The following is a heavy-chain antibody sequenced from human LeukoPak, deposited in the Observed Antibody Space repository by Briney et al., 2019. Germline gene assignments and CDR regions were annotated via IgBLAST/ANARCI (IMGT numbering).Heavy chain of an antibody. CDR3: TRLTLTKTWFDP. CDR2: VFYNGNS. Sequence: PSETLSLTCIVSGGSMSSHYWGWIRQPPGKGLEWIGYVFYNGNSNYNPSLKSRLTMSVDTSKNQFSLKLSSVTAADTAFYYCTRLTLTKTWFDPWGQGTLVTVSS. CDR1: GGSMSSHY. J-gene: IGHJ5*02. D-gene: IGHD4-4*01. V-gene: IGHV4-59*08.